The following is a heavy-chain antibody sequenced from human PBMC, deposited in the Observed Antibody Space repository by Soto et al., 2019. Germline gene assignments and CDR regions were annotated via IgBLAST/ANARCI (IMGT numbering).Heavy chain of an antibody. CDR3: ASVQLERRFHYYYYDGMDV. V-gene: IGHV3-23*01. J-gene: IGHJ6*02. CDR2: ISGSGGST. D-gene: IGHD1-1*01. CDR1: GFTFSSYA. Sequence: EVQLLESGGGLVQPGGSLRLSCAASGFTFSSYAMSWFGQAPGKGLEWVSAISGSGGSTYYADSVKGRFTISRDNSKNTLYRQMNSLRAEDTAVYYCASVQLERRFHYYYYDGMDVWGQGTTVTVSS.